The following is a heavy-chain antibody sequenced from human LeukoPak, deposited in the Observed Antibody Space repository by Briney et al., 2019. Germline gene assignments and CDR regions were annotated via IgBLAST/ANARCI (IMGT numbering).Heavy chain of an antibody. Sequence: PGGSLRLSCATSGFTFSNYGMNWVRHAPGKGLEWASGIIPSGVTTYYADSVKGRFAISRDNSKNTVYLQMNSLRAEDTAVYYCARDDSLLQFGCWGQGTLVTVSS. D-gene: IGHD5-24*01. CDR3: ARDDSLLQFGC. V-gene: IGHV3-23*01. CDR1: GFTFSNYG. CDR2: IIPSGVTT. J-gene: IGHJ1*01.